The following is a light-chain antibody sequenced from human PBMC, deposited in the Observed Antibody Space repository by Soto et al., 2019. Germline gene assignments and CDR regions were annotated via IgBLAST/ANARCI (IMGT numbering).Light chain of an antibody. CDR2: AAS. Sequence: DIQMTQSPSSLSASVGDRVTISCRSSQTIITYLNWYQHKPGKAPKLLIYAASSLHSGAPSRFSGSGSGTDFTLTIRCQQPEEFTAYYCLLTYSFQLTVGQGTKTEIK. CDR1: QTIITY. V-gene: IGKV1-39*01. CDR3: LLTYSFQLT. J-gene: IGKJ1*01.